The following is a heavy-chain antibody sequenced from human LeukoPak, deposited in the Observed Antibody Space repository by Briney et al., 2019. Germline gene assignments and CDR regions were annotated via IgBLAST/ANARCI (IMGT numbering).Heavy chain of an antibody. CDR2: TSYDGNNK. Sequence: GGSLRPSCAASGFTFSRNVMHWVRQAPGKGLEWGALTSYDGNNKFYADSVKGRFTISRDNSRNTLYLQMNSLRGEDAAVYSCARGGIPTGPYYYFYYMDVWGKGTAVTVSS. V-gene: IGHV3-30*01. CDR1: GFTFSRNV. J-gene: IGHJ6*03. D-gene: IGHD3-10*01. CDR3: ARGGIPTGPYYYFYYMDV.